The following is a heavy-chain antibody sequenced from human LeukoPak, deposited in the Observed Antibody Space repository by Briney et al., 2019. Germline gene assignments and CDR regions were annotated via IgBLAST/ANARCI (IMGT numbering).Heavy chain of an antibody. J-gene: IGHJ4*02. CDR2: INPNSGGT. Sequence: GASVKVSCKASGYTFTGYYMHWVRQAPGQGLEWMGRINPNSGGTNYAPKFQGRVTMTRDTSISTAYMELSRLRSDDTAVYYCASIGYCSSTSCYGEEDIDYWGQGTLVTVSS. D-gene: IGHD2-2*03. V-gene: IGHV1-2*06. CDR1: GYTFTGYY. CDR3: ASIGYCSSTSCYGEEDIDY.